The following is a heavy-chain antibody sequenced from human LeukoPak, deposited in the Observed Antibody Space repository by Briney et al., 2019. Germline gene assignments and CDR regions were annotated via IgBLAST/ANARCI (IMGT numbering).Heavy chain of an antibody. V-gene: IGHV1-18*01. CDR2: ISAYNGNT. CDR3: ARDKGRAAAGKDAFDI. CDR1: GYTFTSYG. Sequence: GASVKVSCKASGYTFTSYGISWVRQAPGQGLEWMGWISAYNGNTNYAQKLQGRVTMTTDTSTSTAYMELRSLRSDDTAVYYCARDKGRAAAGKDAFDIWGQGTMVTVSS. D-gene: IGHD6-13*01. J-gene: IGHJ3*02.